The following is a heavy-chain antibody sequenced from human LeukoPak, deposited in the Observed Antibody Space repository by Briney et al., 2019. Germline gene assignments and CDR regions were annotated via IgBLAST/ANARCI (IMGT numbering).Heavy chain of an antibody. V-gene: IGHV4-39*01. CDR1: GGSISSSSYY. D-gene: IGHD3-3*02. CDR2: IYYSGST. J-gene: IGHJ6*02. CDR3: HFWSGYRYYYYYGMDV. Sequence: PSETLSRTCTVSGGSISSSSYYWGGIRQPPGKGLEWIASIYYSGSTYYNPSLKSRVTISVDTSKNQFSLKLSSVTAADTAVYYCHFWSGYRYYYYYGMDVWGQGTTVTVSS.